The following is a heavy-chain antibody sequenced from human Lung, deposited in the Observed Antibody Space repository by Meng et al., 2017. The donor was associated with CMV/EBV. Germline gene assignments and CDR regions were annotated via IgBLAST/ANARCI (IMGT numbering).Heavy chain of an antibody. CDR3: ARDPRVKSYVVVPAASDY. CDR2: IKQDGSEK. D-gene: IGHD2-2*01. V-gene: IGHV3-7*01. J-gene: IGHJ4*02. Sequence: GXXILSCVASGFTFNTYWMSWVRQAPGKGLEWVSNIKQDGSEKYYVGSVKGRFTISRDNAKNSLYLQMNSLRAEDTAVYYCARDPRVKSYVVVPAASDYXGQGXMVTVSS. CDR1: GFTFNTYW.